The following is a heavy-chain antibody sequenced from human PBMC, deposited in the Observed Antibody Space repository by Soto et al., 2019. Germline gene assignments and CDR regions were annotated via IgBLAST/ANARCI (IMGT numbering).Heavy chain of an antibody. D-gene: IGHD6-13*01. CDR1: GFTFSSYA. V-gene: IGHV3-23*01. CDR3: AKIPHSSSWYLDAFDI. Sequence: EVQLLESGGGLVQPGGSLRLSCAASGFTFSSYAMSWVRQAPGKGLEWVSAISGSGGSTYYADSVKGRFTISRDNSTNTLYLQMNSLRAEDTAVYDCAKIPHSSSWYLDAFDIWGQGTMVTVSS. CDR2: ISGSGGST. J-gene: IGHJ3*02.